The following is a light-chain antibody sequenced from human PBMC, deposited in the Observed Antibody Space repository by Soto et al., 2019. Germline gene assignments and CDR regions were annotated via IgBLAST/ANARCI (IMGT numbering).Light chain of an antibody. CDR3: LQYDSLWTFGQQHDSLWT. Sequence: DIQMTQSPSTLSASVXXRVTIXCRAXQRISDWLVWYLPKPGTAPNLLFYKASSLESGVPSRFSGSGSGTEFTLTISSLQPDDFAAYYCLQYDSLWTFGQQHDSLWTFGQGTKVDIK. J-gene: IGKJ1*01. V-gene: IGKV1-5*03. CDR2: KAS. CDR1: QRISDW.